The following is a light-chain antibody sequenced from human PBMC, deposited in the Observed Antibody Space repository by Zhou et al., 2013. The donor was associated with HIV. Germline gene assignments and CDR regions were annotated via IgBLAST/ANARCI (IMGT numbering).Light chain of an antibody. CDR1: QSVSSN. V-gene: IGKV3D-15*01. J-gene: IGKJ2*01. Sequence: EIVVTQSPATLSVSPGERATLSCTASQSVSSNLAWYQQKPGQAPRLLIYDASHRATGIPARFSGSGSGTDFTLTISSLQSEDFAVYYCQQYHKWPPFTFGQGTKLEI. CDR2: DAS. CDR3: QQYHKWPPFT.